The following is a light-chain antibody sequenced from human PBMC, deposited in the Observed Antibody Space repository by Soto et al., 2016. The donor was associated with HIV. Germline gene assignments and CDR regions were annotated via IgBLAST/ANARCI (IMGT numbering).Light chain of an antibody. CDR1: QSFSSW. V-gene: IGKV1-5*03. CDR2: KAS. CDR3: QQYFSAPPIT. Sequence: DIQMTQSPSTLSASIGDRVTITCRASQSFSSWLAWYQQKPGKAPKLPMSKASVLETGVPSRFSGSGSGTEFTLTISSLQPEDFATYYCQQYFSAPPITFGQGTRLEIK. J-gene: IGKJ5*01.